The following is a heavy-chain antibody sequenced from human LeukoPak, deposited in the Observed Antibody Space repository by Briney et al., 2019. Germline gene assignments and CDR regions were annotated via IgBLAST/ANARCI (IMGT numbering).Heavy chain of an antibody. CDR1: GFTFSSYG. CDR3: AKSQYSNSFDY. CDR2: ISYDGSNK. V-gene: IGHV3-30*18. Sequence: PGGSLRLSCAASGFTFSSYGMHWVRQAPGKGLEWVAVISYDGSNKYYADSVKGRFTISRDNSKNTLYLQMNSLRAEDTAVYYCAKSQYSNSFDYWGQGTLVTVSS. D-gene: IGHD4-11*01. J-gene: IGHJ4*02.